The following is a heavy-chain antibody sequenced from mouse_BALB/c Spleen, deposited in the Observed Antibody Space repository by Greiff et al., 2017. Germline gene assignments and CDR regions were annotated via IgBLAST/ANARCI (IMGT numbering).Heavy chain of an antibody. CDR2: INSNGGST. CDR1: GFTFSSYG. Sequence: EVQVVESGGGLVQPGGSLKLSCAASGFTFSSYGMSWVRQTPDKRLELVATINSNGGSTYYPDSVKGRFSISRDNAKNTLYLQMSSLKSEDTAMYYCARDYGSSHYYAMDYWGQGTSVTVSS. D-gene: IGHD1-1*01. J-gene: IGHJ4*01. CDR3: ARDYGSSHYYAMDY. V-gene: IGHV5-6-3*01.